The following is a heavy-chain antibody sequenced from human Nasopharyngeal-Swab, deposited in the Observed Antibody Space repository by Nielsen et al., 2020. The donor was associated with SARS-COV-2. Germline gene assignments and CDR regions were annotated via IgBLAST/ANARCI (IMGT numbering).Heavy chain of an antibody. CDR3: ARARGAYGDYYYYYYTDV. Sequence: SETLSLTCAISGDSVSSSGAAWNWIRQSPSRGLEWLGRTYYGSKWYNDYAVSVKSRITINPDTSKNQFSLHLNSVTPEDTAVYYCARARGAYGDYYYYYYTDVWGKGTTVTVSS. D-gene: IGHD4-17*01. CDR1: GDSVSSSGAA. J-gene: IGHJ6*03. V-gene: IGHV6-1*01. CDR2: TYYGSKWYN.